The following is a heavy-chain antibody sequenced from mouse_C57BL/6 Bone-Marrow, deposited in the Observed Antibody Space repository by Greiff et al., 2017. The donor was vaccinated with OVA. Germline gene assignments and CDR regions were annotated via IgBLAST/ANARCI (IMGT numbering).Heavy chain of an antibody. CDR1: GFTFSSYG. J-gene: IGHJ4*01. CDR3: ARHKFKGMDY. V-gene: IGHV5-6*01. Sequence: EVQVVESGGDLVKPGGSLKLSCAASGFTFSSYGMSWVRQTPDKRLEWVATISSGGSYTYYPDSVKGRFTISRDNAKNTLYLQMSSLKSEDTAMYYCARHKFKGMDYWGQGTSVTVSS. CDR2: ISSGGSYT.